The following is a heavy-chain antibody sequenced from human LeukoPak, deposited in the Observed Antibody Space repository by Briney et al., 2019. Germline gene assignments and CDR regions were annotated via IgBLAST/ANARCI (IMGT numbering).Heavy chain of an antibody. Sequence: SETLSLTCTVSEASITSYYWSWIRQPPGKGLEWIGFFYYSGSTTSNPSVKSRVTMSIDTSTNPFFLRLRSVTAADSTIYYCARHQCPLSTSCVYNRPFDSWGPGTLVTVSS. D-gene: IGHD2-2*01. V-gene: IGHV4-59*08. CDR1: EASITSYY. CDR2: FYYSGST. CDR3: ARHQCPLSTSCVYNRPFDS. J-gene: IGHJ4*02.